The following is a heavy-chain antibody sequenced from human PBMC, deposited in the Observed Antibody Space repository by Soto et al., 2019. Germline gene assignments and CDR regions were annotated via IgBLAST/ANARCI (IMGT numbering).Heavy chain of an antibody. Sequence: PGGSLRLSCAASGFSFSSYTMNWVRQAPGKGLEWVSSISSSGSYIYYADSVKGRFTISRDNAKNSLYLQLNSLRAEDTAVYYWGGETSLQLYYFDYWGQGTLVTVSS. CDR2: ISSSGSYI. CDR1: GFSFSSYT. CDR3: GGETSLQLYYFDY. V-gene: IGHV3-21*01. D-gene: IGHD4-4*01. J-gene: IGHJ4*02.